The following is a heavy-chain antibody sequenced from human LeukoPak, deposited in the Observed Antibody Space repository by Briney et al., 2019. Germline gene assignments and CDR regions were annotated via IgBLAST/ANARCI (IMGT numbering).Heavy chain of an antibody. V-gene: IGHV3-21*01. Sequence: SGGSLRLSCTASGFTFSGYSMNWIRQAPGKGLEWVSSFGTRSTSICHAGSVKGRFAISRDNAKNSLYLQMNSLRAEDTALYYCAREVSEGFDFWGQGTLVTVSS. CDR1: GFTFSGYS. D-gene: IGHD3-22*01. J-gene: IGHJ4*02. CDR2: FGTRSTSI. CDR3: AREVSEGFDF.